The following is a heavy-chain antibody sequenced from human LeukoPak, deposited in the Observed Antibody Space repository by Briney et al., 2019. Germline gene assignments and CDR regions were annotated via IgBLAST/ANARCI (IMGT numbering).Heavy chain of an antibody. CDR2: ISGRGAST. CDR1: VCIFSSYA. Sequence: GWSLRLSFASCVCIFSSYAMSGVGQAGCKGLDGVGGISGRGASTYYPDSVKGRSTISRDNSENTLYLQLNSLRAEDTALYNCAKSNGPFWTGYYSPWGQGTLVTVSS. V-gene: IGHV3-23*01. J-gene: IGHJ5*02. D-gene: IGHD3/OR15-3a*01. CDR3: AKSNGPFWTGYYSP.